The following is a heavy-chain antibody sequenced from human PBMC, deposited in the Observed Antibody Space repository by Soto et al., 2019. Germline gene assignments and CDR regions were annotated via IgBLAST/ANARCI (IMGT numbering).Heavy chain of an antibody. Sequence: GGSLRLSCAASGFTFSSYVMSWVRQAPGKGLEWVSGMSGSGGRTYYADSVKGRFTISRDNSKNTLYLQMNSLRAEDTAVYYCAKRRNSSGWYYFDYWGQGTLVTVSS. CDR3: AKRRNSSGWYYFDY. D-gene: IGHD6-19*01. V-gene: IGHV3-23*01. CDR1: GFTFSSYV. J-gene: IGHJ4*02. CDR2: MSGSGGRT.